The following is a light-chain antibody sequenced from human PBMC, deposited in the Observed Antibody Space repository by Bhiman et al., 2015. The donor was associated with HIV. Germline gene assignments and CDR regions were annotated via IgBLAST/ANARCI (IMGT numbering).Light chain of an antibody. CDR1: RLGDKY. V-gene: IGLV3-1*01. CDR3: QTWDSSTAV. J-gene: IGLJ1*01. Sequence: SYELTQTPSVSVSPGQTAIITCSGDRLGDKYACWYQQKPGQSPVVVISQDTRRPSGIPERFSGSNSGNTATLTISGSQAMDEAHYYCQTWDSSTAVFGTGTRVTVL. CDR2: QDT.